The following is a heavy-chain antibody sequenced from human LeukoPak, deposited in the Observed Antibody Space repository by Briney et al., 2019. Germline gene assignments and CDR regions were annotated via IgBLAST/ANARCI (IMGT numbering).Heavy chain of an antibody. V-gene: IGHV3-23*01. CDR1: GFTFSSYD. Sequence: GGSLRLSCAASGFTFSSYDMSWVRQAPGKGLEWVSAISGSGGSTDYADSVKGRFTISRDNSKNTPYLQMNSLRAEDTAVYYCAKDSYSSGWYTGYFFDYWGQGTLVTVSS. CDR2: ISGSGGST. D-gene: IGHD6-19*01. J-gene: IGHJ4*02. CDR3: AKDSYSSGWYTGYFFDY.